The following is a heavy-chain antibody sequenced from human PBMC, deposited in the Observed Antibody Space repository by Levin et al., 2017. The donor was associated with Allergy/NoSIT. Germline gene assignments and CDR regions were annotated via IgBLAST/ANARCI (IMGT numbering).Heavy chain of an antibody. CDR3: AKDEEYSSSWYRYYFDY. V-gene: IGHV3-23*01. J-gene: IGHJ4*02. CDR2: ISGSGGST. CDR1: GFTFSSYA. Sequence: PGGSLRLSCAASGFTFSSYAMSWVRQAPGKGLEWVSAISGSGGSTYYADSVKGRFTISRDNSKNTLYLQMNSLRAEDTAVYYCAKDEEYSSSWYRYYFDYWGQGTLVTVSS. D-gene: IGHD6-13*01.